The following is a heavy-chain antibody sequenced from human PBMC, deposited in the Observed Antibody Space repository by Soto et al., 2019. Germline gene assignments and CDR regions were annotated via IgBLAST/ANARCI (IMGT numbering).Heavy chain of an antibody. D-gene: IGHD3-16*01. CDR3: ARFIPHFDY. J-gene: IGHJ4*02. Sequence: SETLSLTCAVYGGSFSGYYWSWIRQPPGKGLEWIGEINHRGSTHYSPSLKSRVTISVDTSKNQFSLKLSSVTAADTAVYYCARFIPHFDYWGQGTLVTVSS. CDR1: GGSFSGYY. CDR2: INHRGST. V-gene: IGHV4-34*01.